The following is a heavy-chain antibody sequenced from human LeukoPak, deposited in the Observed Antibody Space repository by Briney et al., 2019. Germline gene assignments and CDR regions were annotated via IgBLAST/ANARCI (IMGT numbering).Heavy chain of an antibody. J-gene: IGHJ5*02. V-gene: IGHV4-34*01. Sequence: SETLSLTCAVYGGSFSGYYWSWIRQPPGKGLECIGEINHSGSTNYNPSLKSRVTISVDTSKNQFSLKLSSVTAADTAVYYCARRPLGSGGNWFDPWGQGTLVTVSS. CDR2: INHSGST. CDR3: ARRPLGSGGNWFDP. D-gene: IGHD1-26*01. CDR1: GGSFSGYY.